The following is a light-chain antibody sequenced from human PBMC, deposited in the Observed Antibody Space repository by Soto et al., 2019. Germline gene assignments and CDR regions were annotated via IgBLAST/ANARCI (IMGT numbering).Light chain of an antibody. CDR1: QGISNY. Sequence: DILMTQSPSSLSASVGDRVTITCRASQGISNYLAWYQQKPGQVPKLLIYVASTLQSGVPSRFSGRGSGTDFSLSISSLQPEDVANYYCQNYNSAPITFGQGTRLEIK. J-gene: IGKJ5*01. V-gene: IGKV1-27*01. CDR2: VAS. CDR3: QNYNSAPIT.